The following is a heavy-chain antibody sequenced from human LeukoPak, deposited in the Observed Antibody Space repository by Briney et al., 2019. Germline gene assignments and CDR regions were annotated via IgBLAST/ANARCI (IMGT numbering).Heavy chain of an antibody. D-gene: IGHD3-16*02. V-gene: IGHV4-4*07. CDR1: GGSINSYW. Sequence: SETLSLTCSVSGGSINSYWWSWIRQPAGKGLQFIGRIYTTGMTNYNPSLKSRVSMSVDTSKNQFSLELRSVTAADTAVYFCARAGYTISSYRFDYWGQGALVTVSS. CDR2: IYTTGMT. CDR3: ARAGYTISSYRFDY. J-gene: IGHJ4*02.